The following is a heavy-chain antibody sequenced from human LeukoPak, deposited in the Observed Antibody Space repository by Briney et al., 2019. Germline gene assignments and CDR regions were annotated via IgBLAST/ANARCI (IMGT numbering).Heavy chain of an antibody. Sequence: SQTLSLTCSVSGGSISSGGYYWSWIRQHPGKGLVWIGDFYYSGSTHYNPSLKSRLSISRDTSKNQFSLRLTSVTAADTAVYYCARGIMSTVAYFGYWGQGSLVTVSS. CDR3: ARGIMSTVAYFGY. D-gene: IGHD5/OR15-5a*01. V-gene: IGHV4-31*03. CDR2: FYYSGST. J-gene: IGHJ4*02. CDR1: GGSISSGGYY.